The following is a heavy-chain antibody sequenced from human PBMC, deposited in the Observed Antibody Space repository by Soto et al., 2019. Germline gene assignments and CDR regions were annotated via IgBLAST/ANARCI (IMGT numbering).Heavy chain of an antibody. CDR2: ISSSSSYI. Sequence: PGGSLRLSCAASGFTFSSYSMNWVRQAPGKGLEWVSSISSSSSYIYYADSVKGRFTISRDNAKNSLYLQMNSLRAEDTAVYYCARSADDFWSGYYPDAFDIWGQGTVVTVSS. J-gene: IGHJ3*02. CDR1: GFTFSSYS. V-gene: IGHV3-21*01. CDR3: ARSADDFWSGYYPDAFDI. D-gene: IGHD3-3*01.